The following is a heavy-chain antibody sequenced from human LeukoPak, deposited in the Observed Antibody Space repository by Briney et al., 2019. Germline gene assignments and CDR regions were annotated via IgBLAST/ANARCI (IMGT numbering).Heavy chain of an antibody. CDR1: GGSFSGNY. J-gene: IGHJ4*02. CDR3: TRRTGTYYYDSSGYSPWRYYFDY. D-gene: IGHD3-22*01. Sequence: SETLSLTCAVYGGSFSGNYWSWIRQPPGKGLEWIGDINHSGTTNYSPSLKSRVTISVDTSKNQFSLKLSPVTAADTAVFYCTRRTGTYYYDSSGYSPWRYYFDYWGQGTLVTVSS. V-gene: IGHV4-34*01. CDR2: INHSGTT.